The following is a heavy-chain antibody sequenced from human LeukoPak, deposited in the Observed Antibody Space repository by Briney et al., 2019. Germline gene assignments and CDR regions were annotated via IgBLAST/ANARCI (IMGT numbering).Heavy chain of an antibody. V-gene: IGHV1-69*04. CDR1: GGTFSSYA. D-gene: IGHD1-26*01. Sequence: ASVKVSCKASGGTFSSYAISWVRQAPGQGLEWMGRIIPILGIANYAQKFQGRVTITADKSTSTAYMELSSLRSEDTAVYYCARDWMGYSGSYHYFDYWGQGTLVTVSS. CDR3: ARDWMGYSGSYHYFDY. CDR2: IIPILGIA. J-gene: IGHJ4*02.